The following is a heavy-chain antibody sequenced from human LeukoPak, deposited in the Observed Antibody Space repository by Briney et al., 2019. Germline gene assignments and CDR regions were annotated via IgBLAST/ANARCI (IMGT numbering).Heavy chain of an antibody. V-gene: IGHV3-23*01. D-gene: IGHD5-18*01. Sequence: GGSLRLSCAASGFTLSSYAVSWVRQAPGKGLEWVSSVGASGANTFYADSVKGRFTISRDNSKNTLYLQMNSLRAEDTAVYYCAIGQLWSPSHWGQGALVTVSS. CDR1: GFTLSSYA. CDR3: AIGQLWSPSH. CDR2: VGASGANT. J-gene: IGHJ4*02.